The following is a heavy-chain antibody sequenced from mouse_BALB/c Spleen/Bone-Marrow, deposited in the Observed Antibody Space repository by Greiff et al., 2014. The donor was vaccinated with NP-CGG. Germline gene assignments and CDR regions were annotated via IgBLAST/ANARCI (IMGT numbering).Heavy chain of an antibody. J-gene: IGHJ3*01. CDR1: GFTFTDNY. CDR2: IRNKANGCTT. Sequence: EVKVEESGGGLVQPGGSLRLSCATSGFTFTDNYMTWVRQPPGKALEWLGFIRNKANGCTTEYSASVKGRFTIPRDNSQSILYLQMNTLRAEDSATYYCARDSDWFAYWGQGTLVTVSA. V-gene: IGHV7-3*02. CDR3: ARDSDWFAY.